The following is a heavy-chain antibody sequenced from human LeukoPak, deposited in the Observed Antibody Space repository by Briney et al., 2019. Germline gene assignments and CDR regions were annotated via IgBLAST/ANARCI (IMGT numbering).Heavy chain of an antibody. CDR3: ARVFSGWAPDY. D-gene: IGHD6-19*01. CDR1: GYTFTTYA. Sequence: GASVKVSCKASGYTFTTYAIHWVRQAPGQRLEWMGWINAGNGNTKYSQEFQGRVTITRDTSASTAYMELSSLTSDDMAVYYCARVFSGWAPDYWGQGTLVTVSS. V-gene: IGHV1-3*03. J-gene: IGHJ4*02. CDR2: INAGNGNT.